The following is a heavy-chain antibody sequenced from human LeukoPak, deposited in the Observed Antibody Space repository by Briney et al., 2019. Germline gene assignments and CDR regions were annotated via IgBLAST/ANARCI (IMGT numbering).Heavy chain of an antibody. Sequence: PGGSLRLSCAASGFTFSSYSMNWVRQAPGKGLEWVSSISSSSSYIYYADSVKGRFTISRDNAKNSLYLQMNSLRAEDTAVYYCARDRDSRGYYYPYWGQGTLVTVSS. J-gene: IGHJ4*02. CDR3: ARDRDSRGYYYPY. V-gene: IGHV3-21*01. CDR1: GFTFSSYS. D-gene: IGHD3-22*01. CDR2: ISSSSSYI.